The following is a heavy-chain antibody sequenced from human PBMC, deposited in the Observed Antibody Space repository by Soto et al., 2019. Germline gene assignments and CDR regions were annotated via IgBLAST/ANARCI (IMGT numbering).Heavy chain of an antibody. Sequence: EMQLLESGGGLVQPGGSLRLSCVASGFPFSSYAMSWVRQTPGQGLEWVSGISGSGVLTYYADSVKGRFTISRDNSNSTLSLQVHSLGVEVPAVYFCAKGGYYSVFDIWGQGTMVTVSA. V-gene: IGHV3-23*01. CDR2: ISGSGVLT. D-gene: IGHD3-16*01. CDR3: AKGGYYSVFDI. CDR1: GFPFSSYA. J-gene: IGHJ3*02.